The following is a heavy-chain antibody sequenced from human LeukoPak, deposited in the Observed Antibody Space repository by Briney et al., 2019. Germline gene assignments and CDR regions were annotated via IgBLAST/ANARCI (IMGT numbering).Heavy chain of an antibody. D-gene: IGHD2-2*01. Sequence: PRRTLRLSCAASGFTLSSYSMNWVRQAPGKGLEWVSSISSSGSSIYYAASVKGRFTFSRDNARNSLYLQMNSLRAEDTAVYYCARGGTYQPLLGYWGQGTLVTVSS. CDR3: ARGGTYQPLLGY. J-gene: IGHJ4*02. CDR2: ISSSGSSI. V-gene: IGHV3-21*01. CDR1: GFTLSSYS.